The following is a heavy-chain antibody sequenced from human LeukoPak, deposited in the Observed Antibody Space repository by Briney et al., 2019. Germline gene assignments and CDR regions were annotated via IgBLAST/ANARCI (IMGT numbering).Heavy chain of an antibody. V-gene: IGHV4-39*01. CDR1: GGSINSSSDY. D-gene: IGHD1/OR15-1a*01. CDR3: ARHRRTREVLFTLFDY. Sequence: SETLSLTCTVSGGSINSSSDYWGWIRQPPGKGLEWIGSIYHSGSIYYNPSLKSRVTISVDTSKNQFSLRLSSVTAADTAVYYCARHRRTREVLFTLFDYWGQGTLVTVSS. CDR2: IYHSGSI. J-gene: IGHJ4*02.